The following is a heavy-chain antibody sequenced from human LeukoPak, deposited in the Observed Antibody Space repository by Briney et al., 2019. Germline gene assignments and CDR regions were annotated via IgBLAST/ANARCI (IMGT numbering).Heavy chain of an antibody. CDR1: GFTFSNYG. CDR2: TWNDGTYK. D-gene: IGHD1-26*01. CDR3: AKPTRGGGSFLIDY. Sequence: GGSLRLSCATSGFTFSNYGMHWDRQAPGKGLVWVAVTWNDGTYKYYADSVKGRFSISRDNSKNTLYLQMNSLRAEDTAVYYCAKPTRGGGSFLIDYWGQGALVTVSS. V-gene: IGHV3-33*06. J-gene: IGHJ4*02.